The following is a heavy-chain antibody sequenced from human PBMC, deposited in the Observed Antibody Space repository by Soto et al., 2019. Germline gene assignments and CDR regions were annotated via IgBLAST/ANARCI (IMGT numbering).Heavy chain of an antibody. Sequence: PGESLKISCKGSGYSFTSNCIGWVRQMPGKGLEWMGIIYPGDSDTRYSPPFQGQVTISADKSISTAYLQWSRLKASDSAMYYCARMDSSALGIDYWGQGTLVTVYS. D-gene: IGHD3-22*01. V-gene: IGHV5-51*01. CDR1: GYSFTSNC. J-gene: IGHJ4*02. CDR2: IYPGDSDT. CDR3: ARMDSSALGIDY.